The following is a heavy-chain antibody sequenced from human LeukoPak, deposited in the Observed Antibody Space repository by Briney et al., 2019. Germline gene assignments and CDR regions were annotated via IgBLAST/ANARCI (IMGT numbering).Heavy chain of an antibody. CDR1: GYTFTGYY. J-gene: IGHJ4*02. CDR2: INPNSGGT. Sequence: ASVKASCKASGYTFTGYYMPWVRQAPGQGLEWMGRINPNSGGTNYAQKFQGRVTMTRDTSISTAYMELSRLRSDDTAVYYCARTIAVAGVVDYWGQGTLVTVSS. CDR3: ARTIAVAGVVDY. D-gene: IGHD6-19*01. V-gene: IGHV1-2*06.